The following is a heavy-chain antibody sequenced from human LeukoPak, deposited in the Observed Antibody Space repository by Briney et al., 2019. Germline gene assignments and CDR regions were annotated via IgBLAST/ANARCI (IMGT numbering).Heavy chain of an antibody. Sequence: PSVTLSLTCTVSGGSISSYYWTWIRQPPGKGLEWIGYIYYTGATSYNPSLKSRVTISVDTSKKQFSLKLTSVTAADTAVYYCAKYGGSGWVIDYWGQGTLVTVSS. V-gene: IGHV4-59*08. CDR2: IYYTGAT. J-gene: IGHJ4*02. D-gene: IGHD6-19*01. CDR1: GGSISSYY. CDR3: AKYGGSGWVIDY.